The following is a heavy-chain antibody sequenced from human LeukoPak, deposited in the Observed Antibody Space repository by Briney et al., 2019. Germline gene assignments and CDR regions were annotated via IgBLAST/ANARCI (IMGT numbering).Heavy chain of an antibody. D-gene: IGHD6-19*01. CDR3: ARDSRAVAGTGDY. Sequence: SETLSLTCTVSGGSISSYYWTWIRQPPGKGLEWIGYIYNSGSTNYNPSLKSRVTISVDTSKNQFSLKLSSVTAADTAVYYCARDSRAVAGTGDYWGQGTLVTVSS. V-gene: IGHV4-59*12. J-gene: IGHJ4*02. CDR1: GGSISSYY. CDR2: IYNSGST.